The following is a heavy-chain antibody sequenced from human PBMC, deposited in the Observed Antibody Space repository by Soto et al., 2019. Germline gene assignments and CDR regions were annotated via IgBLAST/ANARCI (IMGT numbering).Heavy chain of an antibody. CDR1: GYSFTSYW. V-gene: IGHV5-51*01. Sequence: GESLKISCKGSGYSFTSYWIGWVRQMPGKGLEWMGIIYPGDSDTRYSPSFQGQVTISADKSISTAYLQWSSLKASDTAMYYCASRYCSGGSCYSDAFDIWGQGTMVTV. CDR2: IYPGDSDT. J-gene: IGHJ3*02. CDR3: ASRYCSGGSCYSDAFDI. D-gene: IGHD2-15*01.